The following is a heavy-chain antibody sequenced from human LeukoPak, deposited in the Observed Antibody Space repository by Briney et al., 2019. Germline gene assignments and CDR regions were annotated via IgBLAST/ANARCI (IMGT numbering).Heavy chain of an antibody. D-gene: IGHD2-15*01. CDR1: GYKFTTYW. Sequence: GESLKISCKGSGYKFTTYWIGWVRQMPGKGLEWMGIIHPGDSETRYSPSFQGQVTISAGKSISTAYLQWSSLKASDTAMYYCAGSLGYCSGDSCSGISNWGQGTLVTVSS. J-gene: IGHJ4*02. V-gene: IGHV5-51*01. CDR3: AGSLGYCSGDSCSGISN. CDR2: IHPGDSET.